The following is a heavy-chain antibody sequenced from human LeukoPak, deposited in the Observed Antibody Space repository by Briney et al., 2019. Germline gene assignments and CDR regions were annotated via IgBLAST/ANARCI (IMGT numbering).Heavy chain of an antibody. V-gene: IGHV1-46*01. CDR2: INPSGGST. Sequence: EASVKVSCKASGYTFTSYYMHWVRQAPGQGLEWMGIINPSGGSTSYAQKFQDRVTMTRDMSTSTVYMELSSLRSEDTAVYYCARDGFHRGPYDFWSGYLDYWGQGTLVTVSS. J-gene: IGHJ4*02. CDR3: ARDGFHRGPYDFWSGYLDY. CDR1: GYTFTSYY. D-gene: IGHD3-3*01.